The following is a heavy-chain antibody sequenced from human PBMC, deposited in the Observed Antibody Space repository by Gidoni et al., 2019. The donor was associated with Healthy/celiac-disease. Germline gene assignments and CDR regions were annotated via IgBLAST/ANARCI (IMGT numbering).Heavy chain of an antibody. J-gene: IGHJ5*02. CDR1: GFTFDDYA. CDR2: ISWNSGSI. V-gene: IGHV3-9*01. D-gene: IGHD3-10*01. CDR3: AKGSGSYYNHNWFDP. Sequence: EVQLVESGGGLVQPGRSLRLSCAASGFTFDDYAMHWVRQAPGKGLEWVSVISWNSGSIGYADSVKGRFTISRDNAKNSLYLQMNSLRAEDTALYYCAKGSGSYYNHNWFDPWGQGTLVTVSS.